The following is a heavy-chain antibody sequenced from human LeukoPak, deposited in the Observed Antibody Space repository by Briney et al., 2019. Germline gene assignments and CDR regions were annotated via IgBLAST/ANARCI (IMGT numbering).Heavy chain of an antibody. D-gene: IGHD3-10*01. V-gene: IGHV1-69*05. Sequence: ASVKVSCKASGGTFSSYAISWVRQAPGQGLEWMGGIIPIFGTAIYAQKFQGRVTITTDESTSTAYMELSSLRSDDTAVYYCARVTRPYGSGPYFDYWGQGTLVTVSS. J-gene: IGHJ4*02. CDR3: ARVTRPYGSGPYFDY. CDR1: GGTFSSYA. CDR2: IIPIFGTA.